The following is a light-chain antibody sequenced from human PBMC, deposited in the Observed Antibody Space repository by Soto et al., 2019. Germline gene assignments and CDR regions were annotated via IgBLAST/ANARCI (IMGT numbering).Light chain of an antibody. V-gene: IGKV3-15*01. J-gene: IGKJ1*01. Sequence: EIVMTQSPATLSVSPGERATLSCRASQRVSSNLAWNKQKPGQSPRLLMYEASTRAIGIPARFSGSRSGTDFTLTISSLQSEDFAVYYCQQYNSGWTFGQGTKVDIK. CDR1: QRVSSN. CDR2: EAS. CDR3: QQYNSGWT.